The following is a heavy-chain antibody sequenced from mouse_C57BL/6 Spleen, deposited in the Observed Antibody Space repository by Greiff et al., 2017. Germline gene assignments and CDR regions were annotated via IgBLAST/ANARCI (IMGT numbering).Heavy chain of an antibody. Sequence: VKLVESGPGLVQPSQSLSITCTVSGFSLTSYGVHWVRQSPGKGLEWLGVIWRGGSTDYNADFMSRLSITKENSKSQVFCKMNSRQSDDTAIYYCAKDYLYAMDDWGQGTSVTVSS. CDR2: IWRGGST. V-gene: IGHV2-5*01. CDR1: GFSLTSYG. CDR3: AKDYLYAMDD. D-gene: IGHD5-5*01. J-gene: IGHJ4*01.